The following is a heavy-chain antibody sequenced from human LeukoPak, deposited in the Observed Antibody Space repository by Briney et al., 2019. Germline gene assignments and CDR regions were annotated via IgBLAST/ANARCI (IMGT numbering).Heavy chain of an antibody. CDR3: ARDNPRDFWSDFDY. CDR2: IIPILGIA. J-gene: IGHJ4*02. CDR1: GGTFNSYT. Sequence: GASVKVSCKASGGTFNSYTISWVRQAPGQGLEWMGRIIPILGIANYAQKFQGRVTITADKSTSTAYMELSSLRSEDTAVYYCARDNPRDFWSDFDYWGQGTLVTVSS. V-gene: IGHV1-69*04. D-gene: IGHD3-3*01.